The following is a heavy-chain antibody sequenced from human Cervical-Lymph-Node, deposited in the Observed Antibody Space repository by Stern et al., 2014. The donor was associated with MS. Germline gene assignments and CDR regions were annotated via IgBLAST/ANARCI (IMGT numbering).Heavy chain of an antibody. J-gene: IGHJ6*02. Sequence: QVQLVQSGAEVKKPGASVKVSCKASGYSFTGYYIHWVRRAPGQGLEWMGRIDPNSGGANYAQQFQGGVTLTRDTSISTAYMELSSLRSDDTAIYYCTRQYCSGGKCHSSAYNYNGMDVWGQGTSVTVSS. CDR2: IDPNSGGA. D-gene: IGHD2-15*01. CDR3: TRQYCSGGKCHSSAYNYNGMDV. V-gene: IGHV1-2*06. CDR1: GYSFTGYY.